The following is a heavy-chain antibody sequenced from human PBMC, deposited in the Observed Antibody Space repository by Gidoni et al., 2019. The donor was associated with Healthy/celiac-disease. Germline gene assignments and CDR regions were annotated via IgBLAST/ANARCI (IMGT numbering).Heavy chain of an antibody. CDR1: AFTFSSYW. J-gene: IGHJ4*02. Sequence: EVQLVVSGGGFVVHGGSLRLSCAAAAFTFSSYWILRGRQAPGKGLEGVAKRKQDGSVKYYVYSVKGRFTISRDNAKNSLYLQMNSLRAEDTAVYYCARDKSHYDVWSGYYSSYYFDYLGQGTLGNVSP. V-gene: IGHV3-7*03. CDR3: ARDKSHYDVWSGYYSSYYFDY. CDR2: RKQDGSVK. D-gene: IGHD3-3*01.